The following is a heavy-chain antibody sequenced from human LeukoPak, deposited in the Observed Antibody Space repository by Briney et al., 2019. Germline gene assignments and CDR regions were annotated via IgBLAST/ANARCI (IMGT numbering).Heavy chain of an antibody. CDR3: VRGVDRSGYFAY. J-gene: IGHJ4*02. CDR1: GYTFTSYD. CDR2: MNPNSGNT. D-gene: IGHD3-22*01. V-gene: IGHV1-8*01. Sequence: ASVKVSCKTSGYTFTSYDINWVRQATGQGLEWMGWMNPNSGNTAYAQKLQGRVTMTRNTSISTAYMDLSSLRSEDTAVYYCVRGVDRSGYFAYWGQGTLVTVSS.